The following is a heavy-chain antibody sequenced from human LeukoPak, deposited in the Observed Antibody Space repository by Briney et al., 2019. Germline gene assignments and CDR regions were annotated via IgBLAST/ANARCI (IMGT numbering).Heavy chain of an antibody. CDR3: ARVDPMVRRLMTYYFDY. CDR1: GGSVSSGSYY. Sequence: KPSETLSLTCTVSGGSVSSGSYYWSWIRQPPGKGLEWIGQISYTGSASYNPSLQGRGIISADMSKSQIFLKLTSVTAADTAFYYCARVDPMVRRLMTYYFDYWGQGILVTVSS. J-gene: IGHJ4*02. D-gene: IGHD3-10*01. V-gene: IGHV4-30-4*08. CDR2: ISYTGSA.